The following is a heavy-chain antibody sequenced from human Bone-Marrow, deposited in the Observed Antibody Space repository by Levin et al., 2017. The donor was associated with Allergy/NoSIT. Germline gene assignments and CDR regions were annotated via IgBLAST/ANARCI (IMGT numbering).Heavy chain of an antibody. CDR3: ATVATVTGGHNY. D-gene: IGHD4-17*01. V-gene: IGHV4-30-4*01. J-gene: IGHJ4*02. CDR1: GGSISSGDYY. Sequence: SETLSLTCTVSGGSISSGDYYWSWIRQPPGKGLEWIGYIYYSGSTYYNPSLKSRVTISVDTSKNQFSLKLSSVTAADTAVYYCATVATVTGGHNYWGQGTLVTVSS. CDR2: IYYSGST.